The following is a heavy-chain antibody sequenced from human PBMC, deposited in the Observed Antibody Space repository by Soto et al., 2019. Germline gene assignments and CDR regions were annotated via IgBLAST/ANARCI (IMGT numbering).Heavy chain of an antibody. D-gene: IGHD6-13*01. V-gene: IGHV4-34*01. J-gene: IGHJ4*02. CDR3: ARTYSSSWSPFAY. CDR2: INQSGST. Sequence: QVQLQQWGAGLLKPSETLSLTCAVYGGSFSGYYWSWIRQPPGKGLEWIGEINQSGSTNYNPSLKSRGTISVDTSTTPFSLKLSSVPAADTAVYYCARTYSSSWSPFAYWGQGTLVTVSS. CDR1: GGSFSGYY.